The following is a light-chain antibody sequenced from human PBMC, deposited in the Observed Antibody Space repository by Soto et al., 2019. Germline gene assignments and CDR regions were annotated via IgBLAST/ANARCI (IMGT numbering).Light chain of an antibody. V-gene: IGLV3-21*04. J-gene: IGLJ2*01. CDR1: NIGSKT. CDR3: QVWDSGSDHVV. CDR2: NDN. Sequence: SYELTQAPSVSVAPGKTATITCGGNNIGSKTVHWYQQMPGQAPVLVIYNDNDRPSGIPERFSGSNSGNTATLTISRVEAGDEAVYHCQVWDSGSDHVVFGGGTKLTVL.